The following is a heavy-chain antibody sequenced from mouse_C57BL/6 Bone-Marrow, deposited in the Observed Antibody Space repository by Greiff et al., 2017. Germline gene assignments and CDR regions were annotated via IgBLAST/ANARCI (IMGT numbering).Heavy chain of an antibody. V-gene: IGHV6-6*01. CDR3: TRATVGTTVVATPYWYFDV. CDR2: IRNKANNHAT. J-gene: IGHJ1*03. Sequence: EVKLVESGGGLVQPGGSMKLSCAASGFTFSDAWMDWVRQSPEKGLEWVAEIRNKANNHATYYAESVKGRFTISRDDSKSSVYLQMNSLRAEDTGIYYCTRATVGTTVVATPYWYFDVWGTGTTVTVSS. CDR1: GFTFSDAW. D-gene: IGHD1-1*01.